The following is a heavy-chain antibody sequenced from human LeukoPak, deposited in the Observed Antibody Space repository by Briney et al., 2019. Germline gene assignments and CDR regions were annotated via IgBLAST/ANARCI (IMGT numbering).Heavy chain of an antibody. CDR2: ISSSSSYR. CDR3: ARDRSSSSSDAFDI. CDR1: GFTFSSYS. J-gene: IGHJ3*02. Sequence: PGGSLRLSCAASGFTFSSYSMNWVRQAPGKGLEWVSSISSSSSYRYYADSVKGRFTISRDNAKNSLYLQMNSLRAEDTAVYYCARDRSSSSSDAFDIWGQGTMVTVSS. V-gene: IGHV3-21*01. D-gene: IGHD6-6*01.